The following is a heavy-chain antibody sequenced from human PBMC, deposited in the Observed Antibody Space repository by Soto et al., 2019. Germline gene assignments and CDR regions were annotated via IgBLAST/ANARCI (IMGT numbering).Heavy chain of an antibody. CDR1: GFTFSSYG. V-gene: IGHV3-30*18. J-gene: IGHJ5*01. Sequence: PRLSCAASGFTFSSYGMHWGRQAPGKGLDWVAVISYDGSNKYYADSVKGRFTISRDNSKNTRYLQRNSLRAEDTAVYYCAKSRRGSSWFDSWGQGTLVTVSS. CDR3: AKSRRGSSWFDS. D-gene: IGHD6-13*01. CDR2: ISYDGSNK.